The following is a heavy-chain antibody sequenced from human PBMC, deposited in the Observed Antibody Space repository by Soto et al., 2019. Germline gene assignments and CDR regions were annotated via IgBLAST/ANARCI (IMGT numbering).Heavy chain of an antibody. V-gene: IGHV4-4*02. CDR2: IYHSGST. D-gene: IGHD3-3*01. Sequence: SETLSLTCAVSGGSISSSNWWSWVRQPPWKGLEWIGEIYHSGSTNYNPSLKSRVTISVDKSKNQFSLKLSSVTAADTAVYYCAREGPGDYDFWSGYYTRSYGMDVWGQGTTVTVSS. CDR3: AREGPGDYDFWSGYYTRSYGMDV. J-gene: IGHJ6*02. CDR1: GGSISSSNW.